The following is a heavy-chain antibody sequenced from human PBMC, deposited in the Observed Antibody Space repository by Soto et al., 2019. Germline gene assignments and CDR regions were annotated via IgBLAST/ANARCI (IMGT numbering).Heavy chain of an antibody. Sequence: QVQLQESGPGLVKPSQTLSLTCTVSGGSISSGGYYWSWIRQHPGKGLEWIGYIYYSGSTYYNPALKNRVTQSVDTYKNQFSLKRSSVTAAETAVYYCARELRFGEDYYGMDGWGQGTTVTVSS. CDR3: ARELRFGEDYYGMDG. CDR1: GGSISSGGYY. J-gene: IGHJ6*02. V-gene: IGHV4-31*03. CDR2: IYYSGST. D-gene: IGHD3-10*01.